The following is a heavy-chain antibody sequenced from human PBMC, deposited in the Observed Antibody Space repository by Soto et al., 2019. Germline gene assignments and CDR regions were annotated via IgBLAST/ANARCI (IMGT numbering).Heavy chain of an antibody. V-gene: IGHV4-31*03. CDR3: ARDSPSRRLGELSLSWFDP. Sequence: LSLTCTVSGGSISSGGYYWSWIRQHPGKGLEWIGYIYYSGSTYYNPSLKSRVTISVDTSKNQFSLKLSSVTAADTAVYYCARDSPSRRLGELSLSWFDPWGQGTLVTVSS. D-gene: IGHD3-16*02. J-gene: IGHJ5*02. CDR2: IYYSGST. CDR1: GGSISSGGYY.